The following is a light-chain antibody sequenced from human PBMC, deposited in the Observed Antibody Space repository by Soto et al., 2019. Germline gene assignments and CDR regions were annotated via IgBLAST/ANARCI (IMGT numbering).Light chain of an antibody. CDR3: GSWDSSLSAYV. CDR1: ISNIGGNS. J-gene: IGLJ1*01. V-gene: IGLV1-51*01. CDR2: DDN. Sequence: QSVLTQPPSVSAAPGQKVTISCSGSISNIGGNSVSWYQQLPVTAPKLLIYDDNKRPSGIPDRFSGSKSGTSATLGITGFQTGDEADYYCGSWDSSLSAYVFGTGTKV.